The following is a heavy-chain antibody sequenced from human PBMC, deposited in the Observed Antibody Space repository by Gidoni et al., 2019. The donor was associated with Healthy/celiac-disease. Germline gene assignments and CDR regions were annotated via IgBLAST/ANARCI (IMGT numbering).Heavy chain of an antibody. CDR2: IRSKAYGGKT. CDR1: GFTFGDYA. Sequence: EVQLVESGGGLVQPGRSLRLSCTASGFTFGDYAMSWVRQAPGKGLECVGFIRSKAYGGKTEYAASVKGRFTISRDDSKSIAYLQMNSLKTEDTAVYYCTRGYIWGSYRKFDYWGQGTLVTVSS. CDR3: TRGYIWGSYRKFDY. D-gene: IGHD3-16*02. J-gene: IGHJ4*02. V-gene: IGHV3-49*04.